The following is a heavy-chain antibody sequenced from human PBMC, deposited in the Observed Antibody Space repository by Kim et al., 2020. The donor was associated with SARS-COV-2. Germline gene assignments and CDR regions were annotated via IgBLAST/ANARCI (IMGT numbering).Heavy chain of an antibody. CDR3: ARGSTSVKYYYDSSGYYYDNQAEYFQH. CDR2: ISAYNGNT. V-gene: IGHV1-18*01. D-gene: IGHD3-22*01. J-gene: IGHJ1*01. Sequence: ASVKVSCKASGYTFTSYGISWVRQAPGQGLEWMGWISAYNGNTNYAQKLQGRVTMTTDTSTSTAYMELRSLRSDDTAVYYCARGSTSVKYYYDSSGYYYDNQAEYFQHWGQGTLVTVSS. CDR1: GYTFTSYG.